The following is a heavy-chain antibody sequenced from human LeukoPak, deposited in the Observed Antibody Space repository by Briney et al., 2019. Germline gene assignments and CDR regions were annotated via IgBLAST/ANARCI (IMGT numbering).Heavy chain of an antibody. CDR2: ISGSGGST. CDR1: GFTFSSYE. CDR3: AKGEWLGTYFDY. V-gene: IGHV3-23*01. Sequence: GGSLRLSCAASGFTFSSYEMNWVRQAPGKGLEWVSAISGSGGSTYYADSVKGRFTISRDNAKNSLYLQMNSLRAEDTALYYCAKGEWLGTYFDYWGQGTLVTVSS. J-gene: IGHJ4*02. D-gene: IGHD6-19*01.